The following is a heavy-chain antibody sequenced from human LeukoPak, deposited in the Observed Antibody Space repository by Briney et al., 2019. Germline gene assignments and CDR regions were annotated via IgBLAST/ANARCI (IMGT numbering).Heavy chain of an antibody. Sequence: ASVKVSCKASGYTFSTNGVSWVRQAPGQGLEGMGWIGAYNGNTNYAQKFQGRVTMTTDTSTSTAYMELRSLRSDDTAVYYCARDHQYDFDYWGQGTLVTVSS. CDR1: GYTFSTNG. CDR2: IGAYNGNT. J-gene: IGHJ4*02. D-gene: IGHD2-2*01. V-gene: IGHV1-18*01. CDR3: ARDHQYDFDY.